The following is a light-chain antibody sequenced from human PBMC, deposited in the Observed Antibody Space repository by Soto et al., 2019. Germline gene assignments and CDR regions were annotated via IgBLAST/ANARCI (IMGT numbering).Light chain of an antibody. J-gene: IGKJ5*01. CDR2: AAS. V-gene: IGKV1-9*01. Sequence: IRLTQSPASLSASVGDRVTISCRASQDISTHLAWFAQKPGRAPQLLIYAASTLHSGVPSRFSGSGSGTDFTLTISSLQPEDFATYYCQHLNTYPITFAPRARLEI. CDR3: QHLNTYPIT. CDR1: QDISTH.